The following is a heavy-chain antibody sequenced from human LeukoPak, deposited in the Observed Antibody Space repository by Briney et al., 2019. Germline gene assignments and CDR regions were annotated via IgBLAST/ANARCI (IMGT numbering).Heavy chain of an antibody. Sequence: GASVKVSCKASGYTFTSYYMHWVRQAPGQGLEWMGIINPSGGSTSYAQKFQGRVTMTRDTSTSTVYMELSSLRSEDTAVYYCARDYGGYDSSGYYLPWGQGTLVTVSS. V-gene: IGHV1-46*01. CDR1: GYTFTSYY. D-gene: IGHD3-22*01. CDR3: ARDYGGYDSSGYYLP. J-gene: IGHJ5*02. CDR2: INPSGGST.